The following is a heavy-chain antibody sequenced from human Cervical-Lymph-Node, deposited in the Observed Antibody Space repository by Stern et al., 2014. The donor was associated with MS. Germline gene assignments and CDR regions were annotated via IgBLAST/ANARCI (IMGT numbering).Heavy chain of an antibody. CDR1: GFTFDDYA. CDR3: AKADCSSTSCNFDY. J-gene: IGHJ4*02. Sequence: EVQLVQSGGGLVQPGRSLRLSCAASGFTFDDYAMHWVRQAPGKGLEWVSGISWNSGSIGYADSVKGRFTISRDNAKNSLYLQMNSLRAEDTALYYCAKADCSSTSCNFDYWGQGTLVTVSS. D-gene: IGHD2-2*01. V-gene: IGHV3-9*01. CDR2: ISWNSGSI.